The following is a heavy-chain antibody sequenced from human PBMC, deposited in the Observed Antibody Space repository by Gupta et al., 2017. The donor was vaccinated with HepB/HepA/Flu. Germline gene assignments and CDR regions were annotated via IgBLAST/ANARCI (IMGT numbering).Heavy chain of an antibody. CDR2: IAYTGNT. J-gene: IGHJ4*02. V-gene: IGHV4-39*01. D-gene: IGHD4-11*01. CDR3: ALRSNYASPFDY. CDR1: GGSISTNGHY. Sequence: QLQVQESGPGLVKPSETLSLTCSVSGGSISTNGHYWGWIRQSPGTGLEWIGSIAYTGNTYYNPSFKSRVAMSRDTSKNQFSLRLTSVSDADTAVYFCALRSNYASPFDYWGQGSLVTVSS.